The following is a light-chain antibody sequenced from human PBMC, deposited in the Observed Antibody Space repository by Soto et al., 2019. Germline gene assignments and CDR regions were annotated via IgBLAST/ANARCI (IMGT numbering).Light chain of an antibody. J-gene: IGKJ1*01. Sequence: DIQMPQSPSTLSESVGDRVTITCRASQSISNWLAWYQQKPGKAPKLLIYTASSLESGVPSRFSGSGSGTEFTLTISSLQPDDFATYYCQQYDSYSWTFGQGTKVEIK. CDR1: QSISNW. CDR2: TAS. V-gene: IGKV1-5*03. CDR3: QQYDSYSWT.